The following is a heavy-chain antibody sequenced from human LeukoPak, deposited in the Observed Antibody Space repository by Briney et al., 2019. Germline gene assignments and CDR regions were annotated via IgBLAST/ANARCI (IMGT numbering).Heavy chain of an antibody. V-gene: IGHV4-59*01. J-gene: IGHJ4*02. D-gene: IGHD3-10*01. CDR1: GGSINDAS. CDR2: IYHRGGT. Sequence: PSETLSLTCTVSGGSINDASWNWIRKPPGQGLEWIGYIYHRGGTNYNPSLKSRVTISLDTSKNQFSLKLSSVTAADTAVYYCARVGTYYRALDSWGQGTLVTVSS. CDR3: ARVGTYYRALDS.